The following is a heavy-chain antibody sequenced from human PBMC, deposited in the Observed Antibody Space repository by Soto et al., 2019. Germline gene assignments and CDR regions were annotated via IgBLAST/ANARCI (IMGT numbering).Heavy chain of an antibody. CDR1: GFIFSNYW. J-gene: IGHJ4*02. D-gene: IGHD2-2*01. Sequence: GGSLRLSCAASGFIFSNYWMSWVRQAPGKGLEWVASINQDGSEKYYVASVKGRFTISRDNAKNSLYLQMSSLRAEDTAVCYCARGNGYCSSTSCQPFDYWGQGALVTVS. V-gene: IGHV3-7*01. CDR2: INQDGSEK. CDR3: ARGNGYCSSTSCQPFDY.